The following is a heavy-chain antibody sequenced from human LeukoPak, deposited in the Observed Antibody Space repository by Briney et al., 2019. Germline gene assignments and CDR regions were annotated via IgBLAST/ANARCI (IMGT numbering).Heavy chain of an antibody. CDR2: TNHSGST. J-gene: IGHJ3*02. D-gene: IGHD3-16*01. CDR3: ARGFRTGGNAFDI. Sequence: SETLSLTCAVYGGSFSGYYWSWIRQPPGKGLEWIGETNHSGSTNYNPSLKSRVTISVDTSKNQFSLKLSSVTAADTAVYYCARGFRTGGNAFDIWGQGTMVTVSS. CDR1: GGSFSGYY. V-gene: IGHV4-34*01.